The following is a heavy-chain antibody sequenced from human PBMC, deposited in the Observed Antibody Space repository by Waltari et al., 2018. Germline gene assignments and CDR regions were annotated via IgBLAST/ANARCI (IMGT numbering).Heavy chain of an antibody. J-gene: IGHJ6*02. Sequence: EVQLVESGGGLVQPGGSLRLSCAASGFPISSNWMTWVRQAPGKGLEWVANINEDGSEKYYVDSVKGRFTISRDNAKKSLYLQMDTLRVEDTAVYYCARARGLDVWGQGTTVTVSS. CDR1: GFPISSNW. CDR3: ARARGLDV. V-gene: IGHV3-7*01. CDR2: INEDGSEK.